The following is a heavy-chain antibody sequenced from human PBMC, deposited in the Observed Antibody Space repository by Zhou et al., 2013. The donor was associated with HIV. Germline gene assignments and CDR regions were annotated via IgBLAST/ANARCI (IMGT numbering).Heavy chain of an antibody. CDR2: IIPIFGTA. D-gene: IGHD3-22*01. Sequence: QVQLVQSGAEVKKPGSSVKVSCKASGGTFSSYAISWVRQAPGQGLEWMGGIIPIFGTANYAQKFQGRVTITTDESTSTAYMELSSLRSEDTAVYYCARGSYYDSSGYYGYFDYWGQGTLVTVSS. J-gene: IGHJ4*02. V-gene: IGHV1-69*05. CDR3: ARGSYYDSSGYYGYFDY. CDR1: GGTFSSYA.